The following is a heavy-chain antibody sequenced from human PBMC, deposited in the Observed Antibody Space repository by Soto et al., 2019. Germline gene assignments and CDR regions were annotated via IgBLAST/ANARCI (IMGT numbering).Heavy chain of an antibody. J-gene: IGHJ4*02. Sequence: GGSLRLSCAASGFTFSSYAMSWVRQAPGKGLEWVSAISGSGGSTYYADSVKGRFTISRDNSKNTLYLQMNSLRAEDTAVYYCATDLRYSSGWYKPYYFDYWGQGTLVTVSS. CDR1: GFTFSSYA. D-gene: IGHD6-19*01. V-gene: IGHV3-23*01. CDR2: ISGSGGST. CDR3: ATDLRYSSGWYKPYYFDY.